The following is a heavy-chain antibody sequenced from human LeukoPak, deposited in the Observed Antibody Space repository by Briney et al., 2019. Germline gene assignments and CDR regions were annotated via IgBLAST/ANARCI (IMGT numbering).Heavy chain of an antibody. CDR2: IYYSGST. CDR3: ASMVRGAHDY. J-gene: IGHJ4*02. Sequence: PSETLSLTCTVSGGSISSSSYYWGWIRQPPGKGLEWIGSIYYSGSTYYNPSLKSRVTISVDKSKNQFSLKLSSVTAADTAVYYCASMVRGAHDYWGQGTLVTVSS. V-gene: IGHV4-39*07. CDR1: GGSISSSSYY. D-gene: IGHD3-10*01.